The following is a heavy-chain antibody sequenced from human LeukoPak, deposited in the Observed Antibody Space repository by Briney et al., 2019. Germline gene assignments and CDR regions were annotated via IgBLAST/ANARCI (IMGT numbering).Heavy chain of an antibody. V-gene: IGHV3-21*01. CDR3: ARGGPMVRGVIKYYYMDV. CDR1: GFTFSSYS. D-gene: IGHD3-10*01. J-gene: IGHJ6*03. CDR2: ISSSSSYI. Sequence: GGSLRLSCAASGFTFSSYSMNWVRQAPGKGLEWVSSISSSSSYIYYADSVKGRFTISRDNAKNSLYLQMNSLRAEDTAVYYCARGGPMVRGVIKYYYMDVWGKGTTVTVSS.